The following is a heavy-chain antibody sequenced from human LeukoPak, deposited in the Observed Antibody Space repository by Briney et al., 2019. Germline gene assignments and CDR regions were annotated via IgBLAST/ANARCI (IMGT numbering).Heavy chain of an antibody. CDR2: ISYSGST. J-gene: IGHJ5*02. CDR3: ASTRWRADGYNFWFDA. V-gene: IGHV4-30-4*01. D-gene: IGHD5-24*01. Sequence: PSETLSLTCTVSGGSISSGSYYWSWIRQPPGKGLEWIGYISYSGSTYYNPSLKSRILISVDTSKNQFSLKLSSVTAADTALHYCASTRWRADGYNFWFDAWGQGTLVTVSS. CDR1: GGSISSGSYY.